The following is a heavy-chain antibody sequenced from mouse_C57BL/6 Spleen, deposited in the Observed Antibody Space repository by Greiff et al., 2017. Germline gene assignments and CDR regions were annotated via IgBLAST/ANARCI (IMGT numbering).Heavy chain of an antibody. Sequence: QVQLQESGAELMKPGASVKLSCKATGYTFTGYWIEWVKQRPGHGLEWIGEILPGSGSTNYNEKFKGKATFTADTSSNTAYMQLSSLTTEDSAIYYCAREDYYDYDWFAYWGQGTLVTVSA. CDR2: ILPGSGST. D-gene: IGHD2-4*01. CDR1: GYTFTGYW. J-gene: IGHJ3*01. CDR3: AREDYYDYDWFAY. V-gene: IGHV1-9*01.